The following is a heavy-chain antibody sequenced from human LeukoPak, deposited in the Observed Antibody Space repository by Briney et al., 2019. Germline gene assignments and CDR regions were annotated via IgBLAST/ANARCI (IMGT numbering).Heavy chain of an antibody. CDR3: TRGYGDYGKYYFDS. D-gene: IGHD4-17*01. J-gene: IGHJ4*02. CDR1: GFSFSDYT. CDR2: ISSSGLNT. V-gene: IGHV3-48*02. Sequence: GGSLRLSCGASGFSFSDYTMNWVRQAPGKGLEWVSYISSSGLNTHYADSVKGRFVISRDNAKSSLFLQMNSLRDEDTAVYYCTRGYGDYGKYYFDSWGQGTLVTVSS.